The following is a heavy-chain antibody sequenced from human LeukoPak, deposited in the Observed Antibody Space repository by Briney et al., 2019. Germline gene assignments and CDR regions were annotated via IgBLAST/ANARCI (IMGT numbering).Heavy chain of an antibody. Sequence: GGSLRLSCAASGFTFSSYAMSWVRQAPGKGLEWVSVISGSGGTTYYADSVKGRFTISRDNSKNTLYLQMNSLRAEDTAVYYCAKASRQGAALAEFDYWGQGTLVTVSS. V-gene: IGHV3-23*01. CDR2: ISGSGGTT. CDR3: AKASRQGAALAEFDY. J-gene: IGHJ4*02. D-gene: IGHD1-26*01. CDR1: GFTFSSYA.